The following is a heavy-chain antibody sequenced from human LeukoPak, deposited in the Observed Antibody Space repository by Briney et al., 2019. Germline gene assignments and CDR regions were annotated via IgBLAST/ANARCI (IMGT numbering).Heavy chain of an antibody. CDR3: ARDGTVAGIVDYFDY. D-gene: IGHD6-19*01. V-gene: IGHV3-48*03. Sequence: GGSLRLSCAASGCTFSSYEMNWVRQAPGKGLEWVSYISSSGSTIYYADSVKGRFTISRDNAKNSLYLQMNSLRAEDTAVYYCARDGTVAGIVDYFDYWGQGTLVTVSS. J-gene: IGHJ4*02. CDR1: GCTFSSYE. CDR2: ISSSGSTI.